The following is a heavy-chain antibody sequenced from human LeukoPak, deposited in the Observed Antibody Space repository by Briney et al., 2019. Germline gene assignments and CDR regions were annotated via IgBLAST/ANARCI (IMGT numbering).Heavy chain of an antibody. V-gene: IGHV3-23*01. CDR2: ISGSGGST. CDR3: AKRALGSFYYFDY. CDR1: GFPFSSYA. J-gene: IGHJ4*02. Sequence: GGSLTLFCAACGFPFSSYAVSWVRQAPGKGLEWVSAISGSGGSTYYADSVKGRFTISRDNSKNTLYLQMNSLRAEDTALYYCAKRALGSFYYFDYWGQGALVTVSS.